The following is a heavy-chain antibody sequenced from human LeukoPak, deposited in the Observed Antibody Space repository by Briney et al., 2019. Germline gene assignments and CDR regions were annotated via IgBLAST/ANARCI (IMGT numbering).Heavy chain of an antibody. V-gene: IGHV4-39*07. CDR2: IYYSGST. CDR3: ARASSWYPTAVYYFDY. J-gene: IGHJ4*02. Sequence: SETLSLTCTVSGGSISSSSYYWGWIRQPPGKGLEWIGSIYYSGSTNYNPSLKSRVTISVDTSKNQFSLKLSSVTAADTAVHYCARASSWYPTAVYYFDYWGQGTLVTVSS. CDR1: GGSISSSSYY. D-gene: IGHD6-13*01.